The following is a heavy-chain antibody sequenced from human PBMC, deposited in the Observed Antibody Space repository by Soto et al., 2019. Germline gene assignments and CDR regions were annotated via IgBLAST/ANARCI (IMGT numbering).Heavy chain of an antibody. CDR2: IYYSGST. V-gene: IGHV4-59*01. CDR1: GGSISSYY. D-gene: IGHD6-13*01. J-gene: IGHJ5*02. Sequence: LSLTCTVSGGSISSYYCSWIRQPPGKGLEWIGYIYYSGSTNYNPSLKSRVTISVDTSKNQFSLKLSSVTAADTAVYYCARGRIAAWFDPWGQGTLVTVSS. CDR3: ARGRIAAWFDP.